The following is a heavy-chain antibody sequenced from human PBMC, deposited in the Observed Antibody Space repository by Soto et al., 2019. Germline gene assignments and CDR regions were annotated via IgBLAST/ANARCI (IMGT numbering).Heavy chain of an antibody. CDR3: VRANYFDF. CDR1: GGSISPYY. J-gene: IGHJ4*02. V-gene: IGHV4-59*01. Sequence: QVQLQESGPGLVKPSETLSLTCTVSGGSISPYYWSWFRQPPGKGLEWIGSIYYRGNANGNPSLKSRLTISVDTSKNQFSLKLTSVTTADTATYYCVRANYFDFWGQGTLVTVSS. CDR2: IYYRGNA.